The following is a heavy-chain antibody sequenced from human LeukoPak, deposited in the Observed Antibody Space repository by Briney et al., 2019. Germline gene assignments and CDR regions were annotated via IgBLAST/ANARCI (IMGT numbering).Heavy chain of an antibody. CDR3: ARGPWSAADTNIDY. CDR1: GFTLSTYW. Sequence: GGSLRLSCAASGFTLSTYWMQWVRQGPGKGLVWVSCINSDGSRTTYADSVKGRFTISRDNAKNTLYLQMNTLRVEDTAVYYCARGPWSAADTNIDYWGQGTLVTVSS. J-gene: IGHJ4*02. V-gene: IGHV3-74*01. CDR2: INSDGSRT. D-gene: IGHD6-13*01.